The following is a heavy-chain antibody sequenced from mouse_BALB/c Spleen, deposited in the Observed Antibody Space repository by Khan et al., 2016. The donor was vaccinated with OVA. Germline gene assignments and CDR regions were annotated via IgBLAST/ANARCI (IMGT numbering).Heavy chain of an antibody. V-gene: IGHV9-3-1*01. J-gene: IGHJ4*01. CDR2: INTFTGEP. Sequence: QIQLVQSGPEMKKPGETVKISCKASGYTFANYGMNWVKQSPGKALKWMGWINTFTGEPTYADDFKGRFAFSLETSASTAYLQINNLKNEDTATYFCARPPYFSYSLDHWGQGTSVTVSS. D-gene: IGHD2-12*01. CDR1: GYTFANYG. CDR3: ARPPYFSYSLDH.